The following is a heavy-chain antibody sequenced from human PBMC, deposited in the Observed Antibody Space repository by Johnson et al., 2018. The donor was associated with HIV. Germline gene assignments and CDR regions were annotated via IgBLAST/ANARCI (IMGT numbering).Heavy chain of an antibody. CDR2: ISYDGSDK. D-gene: IGHD2-8*01. J-gene: IGHJ3*02. CDR3: IGVYAHDAFDI. Sequence: QVQLVESGGGVVQPGRSLRLSCAASGFSFSIYGMHWVRQAPGKGLEWVATISYDGSDKYFADSVKGRFTIFRANSKNTLYLQLNSLRAEDTAVYYCIGVYAHDAFDIWGQGTMVTVSS. V-gene: IGHV3-30*03. CDR1: GFSFSIYG.